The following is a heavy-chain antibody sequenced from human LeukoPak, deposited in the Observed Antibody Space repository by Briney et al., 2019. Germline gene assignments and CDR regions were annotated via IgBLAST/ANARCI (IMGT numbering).Heavy chain of an antibody. V-gene: IGHV3-11*04. D-gene: IGHD3-3*01. J-gene: IGHJ3*02. CDR2: ISSSGSTI. CDR1: GFTFSDYY. CDR3: ARELLDFPRGDAFDI. Sequence: PGGSLRLSCAASGFTFSDYYMSWIRQAPGKGLEWVSYISSSGSTIYYADPVKGRFTISRDNAKNSLYLQMNSLRAEDTAVYYCARELLDFPRGDAFDIWGQGTMVTVSS.